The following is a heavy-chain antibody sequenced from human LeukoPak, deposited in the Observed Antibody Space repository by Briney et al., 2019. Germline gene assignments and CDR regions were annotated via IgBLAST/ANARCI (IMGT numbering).Heavy chain of an antibody. CDR2: INPHSGVA. CDR3: ARGALDYGSGSYSC. Sequence: ASVKVSCKASGDSFTGFYMHWVRQALGHGLEWMGYINPHSGVAKYAQKFQGRLTMTRDTSISIVYMDLSRLRSDDTAVYYCARGALDYGSGSYSCWGQGTLVTVSS. J-gene: IGHJ1*01. V-gene: IGHV1-2*02. D-gene: IGHD3-10*01. CDR1: GDSFTGFY.